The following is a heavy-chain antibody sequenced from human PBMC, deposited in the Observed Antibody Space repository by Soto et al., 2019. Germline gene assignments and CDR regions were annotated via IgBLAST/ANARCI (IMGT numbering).Heavy chain of an antibody. V-gene: IGHV3-74*01. CDR2: INSDGTTI. Sequence: GGSLRLSCAASGFTFSNFWVHWVRQAPGKGLMWVSRINSDGTTINYADSVEGRFTISRDNAKNTLFLQMNSLRVEDTAVYYCARAGWYRFDYWGQGTLVTVSS. J-gene: IGHJ4*02. CDR1: GFTFSNFW. CDR3: ARAGWYRFDY. D-gene: IGHD6-19*01.